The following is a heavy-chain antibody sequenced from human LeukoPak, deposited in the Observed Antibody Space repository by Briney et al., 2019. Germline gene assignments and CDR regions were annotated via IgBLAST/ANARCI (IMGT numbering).Heavy chain of an antibody. D-gene: IGHD3-10*01. CDR2: ISAYNGNT. V-gene: IGHV1-18*01. CDR1: GYTFTSYG. J-gene: IGHJ4*02. CDR3: ARVNPLLLWFGELFSG. Sequence: GASVEVSCKASGYTFTSYGISWVRQAPGQGLEWMGWISAYNGNTNYAQKLQGRVTMTTDTSTSTAYMELRSLRSDDTAVYYCARVNPLLLWFGELFSGWGQGTLVTVSS.